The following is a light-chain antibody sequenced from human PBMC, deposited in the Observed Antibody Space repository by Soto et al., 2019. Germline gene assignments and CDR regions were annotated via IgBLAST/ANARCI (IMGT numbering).Light chain of an antibody. CDR3: CSYAGSSTFDVV. Sequence: QSALTQPASVSGSPGQSITISCTGTSSDVGSYNLVSWYQQHPGKAPKLMIYEGSKRPSGVSNRFSGSKSGNTASLTISGLQAEDEADYYRCSYAGSSTFDVVFGRGTKLTVL. J-gene: IGLJ2*01. CDR1: SSDVGSYNL. CDR2: EGS. V-gene: IGLV2-23*03.